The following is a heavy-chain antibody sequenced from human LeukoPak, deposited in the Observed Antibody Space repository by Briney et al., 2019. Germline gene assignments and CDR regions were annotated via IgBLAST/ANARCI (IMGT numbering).Heavy chain of an antibody. CDR1: GFTFSNYA. J-gene: IGHJ4*02. CDR2: VIGSGAST. Sequence: GGSLRLSCATSGFTFSNYALSWVRQAPGKGLEWVSSVIGSGASTNYADSVKGRFTISRDNSKNTLYLQMNSLRVEDTAVYYCARELSGTTSYYFDYWGQGTLVTVSS. D-gene: IGHD1-7*01. V-gene: IGHV3-23*01. CDR3: ARELSGTTSYYFDY.